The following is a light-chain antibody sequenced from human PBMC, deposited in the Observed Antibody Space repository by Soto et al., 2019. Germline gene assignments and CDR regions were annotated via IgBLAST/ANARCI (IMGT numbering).Light chain of an antibody. CDR3: QQYNDWPLT. Sequence: EIVMTQSPATLSVSPGERATLSCRASQSVSSNLAWYQQKPGQGPRLLIYGASTRATDIPGRFSDSGSGTEFTLTISSLQSEDFAVYYCQQYNDWPLTFGGGTKVEIK. V-gene: IGKV3-15*01. CDR1: QSVSSN. J-gene: IGKJ4*01. CDR2: GAS.